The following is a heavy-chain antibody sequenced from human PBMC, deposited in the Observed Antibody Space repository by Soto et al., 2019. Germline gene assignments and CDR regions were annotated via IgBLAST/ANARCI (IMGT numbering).Heavy chain of an antibody. CDR2: IIPIFGTA. J-gene: IGHJ4*02. CDR1: GGTFSSYA. CDR3: ARDMSGGWYVEFGY. Sequence: QVQLVQSGAEVKKPGSSVKVSYKASGGTFSSYAISWVRQAPGQGLEWMGGIIPIFGTANYAQKFQGRVTITADESTSTAYMELSSLRSEDTAVYYCARDMSGGWYVEFGYWGQGTLVTVSS. D-gene: IGHD6-19*01. V-gene: IGHV1-69*01.